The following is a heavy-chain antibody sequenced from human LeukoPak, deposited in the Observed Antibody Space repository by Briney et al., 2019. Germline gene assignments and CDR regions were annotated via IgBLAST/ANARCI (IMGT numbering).Heavy chain of an antibody. CDR1: GGTFSSYA. J-gene: IGHJ5*02. D-gene: IGHD3-22*01. CDR2: IIPIFGTA. Sequence: ASVKVSCKASGGTFSSYAISWVRQAPGQGLEWMGGIIPIFGTASYAQKFQGRVTITADESTSTAYMELSSLRSEDTAVYYCARVIGYYDSSERWFDPWGQGTLVTVSS. CDR3: ARVIGYYDSSERWFDP. V-gene: IGHV1-69*13.